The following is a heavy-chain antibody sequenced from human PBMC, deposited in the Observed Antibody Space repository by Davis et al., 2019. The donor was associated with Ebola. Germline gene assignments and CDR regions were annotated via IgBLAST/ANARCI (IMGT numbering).Heavy chain of an antibody. CDR2: INWNGGST. D-gene: IGHD4-23*01. CDR1: GFTFDDYG. Sequence: GESLKISCAASGFTFDDYGMSWVRQAPGKGLEWVSGINWNGGSTGYADSVKGRFTISRDNAKNSLYLQMNSLRAEDTAVYYCAKDGRKRDGGYYYYGMDVWGQGTTVTVSS. CDR3: AKDGRKRDGGYYYYGMDV. V-gene: IGHV3-20*04. J-gene: IGHJ6*02.